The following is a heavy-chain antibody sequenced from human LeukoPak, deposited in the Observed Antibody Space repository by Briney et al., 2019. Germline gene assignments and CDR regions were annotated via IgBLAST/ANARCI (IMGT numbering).Heavy chain of an antibody. CDR1: GFTFSSYA. D-gene: IGHD1-1*01. J-gene: IGHJ3*02. CDR2: ISGSGGST. Sequence: GSLRLSCAASGFTFSSYAMSWVRQAPGKGLEWVSGISGSGGSTYYADSVKGRFTISRDNSKNTLYLQMSSLRAEDTAVYYCAKDETSGTTRGRAFDIWGQGTVVTVSS. V-gene: IGHV3-23*01. CDR3: AKDETSGTTRGRAFDI.